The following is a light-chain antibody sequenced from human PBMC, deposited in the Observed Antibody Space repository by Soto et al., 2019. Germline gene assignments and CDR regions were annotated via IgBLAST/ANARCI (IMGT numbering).Light chain of an antibody. Sequence: EIVLTQSPATLSLSPGERVTLSCRASQNIDTYLAWYQQKPGQAPSLLIYDASSRATGLPARSSGSGSGRDFTLTITSLEPEDSAVYYCQQRRNWPLTFGGGTKVDIK. CDR3: QQRRNWPLT. CDR2: DAS. CDR1: QNIDTY. V-gene: IGKV3-11*02. J-gene: IGKJ4*01.